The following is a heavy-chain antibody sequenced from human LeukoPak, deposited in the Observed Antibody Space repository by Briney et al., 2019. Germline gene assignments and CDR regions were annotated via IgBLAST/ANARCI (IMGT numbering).Heavy chain of an antibody. D-gene: IGHD3-22*01. J-gene: IGHJ4*02. CDR1: GFIFSTYD. CDR3: GKHDSSSDY. V-gene: IGHV3-30*02. CDR2: IQSDGSDK. Sequence: AGSLRLSCAASGFIFSTYDMHWIRQAPGKGLEWVAFIQSDGSDKSYAGSVMGRFTIARDNSRNTLHLQMNTLSAEDTAVYYFGKHDSSSDYWGQGTLVTVPS.